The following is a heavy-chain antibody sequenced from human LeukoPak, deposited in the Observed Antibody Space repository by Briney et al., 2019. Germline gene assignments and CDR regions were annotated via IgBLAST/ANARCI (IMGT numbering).Heavy chain of an antibody. D-gene: IGHD2-21*01. J-gene: IGHJ5*02. Sequence: QSGGSLRLSCAAPGFSFSDSPIHWVRLASGKGLEWVGRIRSKDQNSATAYAESVKGRFTISRDDSKNMAYLQMNSLRIEDTAVYYCESSITKAGGSWGQGTLVTVSS. V-gene: IGHV3-73*01. CDR3: ESSITKAGGS. CDR1: GFSFSDSP. CDR2: IRSKDQNSAT.